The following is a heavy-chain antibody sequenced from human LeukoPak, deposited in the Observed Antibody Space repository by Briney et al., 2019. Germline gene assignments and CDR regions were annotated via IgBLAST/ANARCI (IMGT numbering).Heavy chain of an antibody. CDR3: AKGRHNFDY. Sequence: PGGSLRLSCAASGFTFSSYAMSWVRQAPGKGLEWVSMIVGTDDSTYYADSVKGRFTISRDNSKMTLFLQMNSLRAEDTAIYYCAKGRHNFDYWGQGTLVTVSS. CDR2: IVGTDDST. CDR1: GFTFSSYA. V-gene: IGHV3-23*01. J-gene: IGHJ4*02.